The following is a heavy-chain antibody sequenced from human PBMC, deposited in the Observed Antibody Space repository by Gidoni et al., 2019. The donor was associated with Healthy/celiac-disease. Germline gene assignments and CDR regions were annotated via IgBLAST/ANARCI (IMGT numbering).Heavy chain of an antibody. D-gene: IGHD3-3*01. V-gene: IGHV3-21*06. CDR1: GFTFSSYS. Sequence: EVQLVESGGGLVKPGGSLRLSCASSGFTFSSYSMNWGRQAPGKGLEWVSSISSSSSYIYYADSVKGRFTISRDNAKNSLYLQMNSLRAEDTAVYYCASWNGGAGAFDIWGQGTMVTVSS. CDR2: ISSSSSYI. CDR3: ASWNGGAGAFDI. J-gene: IGHJ3*02.